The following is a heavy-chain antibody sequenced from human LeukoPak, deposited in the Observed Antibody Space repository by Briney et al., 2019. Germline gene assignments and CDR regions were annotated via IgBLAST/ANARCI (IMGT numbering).Heavy chain of an antibody. CDR1: GFTFRNYG. V-gene: IGHV3-30*02. CDR3: AKLLDLGYCSDSTCSELQH. Sequence: GGPLRLSCAASGFTFRNYGLHWVRQVPGKGLEWVAFIRFDGTNKYYADSVEGRFIISRDNFKNTLYLQMNSLRGEDTAVYYCAKLLDLGYCSDSTCSELQHWGRGTLVTVSS. J-gene: IGHJ1*01. CDR2: IRFDGTNK. D-gene: IGHD2-2*01.